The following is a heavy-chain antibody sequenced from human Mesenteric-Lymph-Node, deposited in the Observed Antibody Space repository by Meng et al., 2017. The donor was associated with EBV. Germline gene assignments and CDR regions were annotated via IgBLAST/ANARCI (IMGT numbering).Heavy chain of an antibody. CDR3: ARDLGIQDY. Sequence: QVQLVQSGAEVKKPWASVKVSCKASGYTFTNYYIHRVRQAPGQGLEWMGRIDPNSGGTSYAQNFQGRVTMTRDTSINTADLELSSLTSDDTATYYCARDLGIQDYCGQGTLVTVSS. V-gene: IGHV1-2*06. CDR1: GYTFTNYY. CDR2: IDPNSGGT. J-gene: IGHJ4*02. D-gene: IGHD6-13*01.